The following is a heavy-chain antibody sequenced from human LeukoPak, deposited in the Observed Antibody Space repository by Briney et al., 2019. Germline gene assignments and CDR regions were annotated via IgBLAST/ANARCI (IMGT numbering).Heavy chain of an antibody. J-gene: IGHJ6*02. V-gene: IGHV3-30*18. CDR1: GFTFSSYG. CDR2: ISYGGSNK. D-gene: IGHD2-2*01. CDR3: AKEYCSSTSCLSYYYYYYGMDV. Sequence: GRSLRLSCAASGFTFSSYGMHWVRQAPGKGLEWVAVISYGGSNKYYADSVKGRFTISRDNSKSTLYLQMNSLRAEDTAVYYCAKEYCSSTSCLSYYYYYYGMDVWGQGTTVTVSS.